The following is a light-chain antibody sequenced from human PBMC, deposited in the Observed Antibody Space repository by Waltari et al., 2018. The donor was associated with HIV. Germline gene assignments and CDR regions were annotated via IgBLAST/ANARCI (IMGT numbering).Light chain of an antibody. CDR3: QAWDSNTAV. CDR2: QDT. Sequence: SHELTQSPSLSVSPGQTASVTCSGDSLGTQYVYWYQHKPGQSPVLVIYQDTKRPSGIPERFSGSNSGNTATLTISGTQVMDEADYYCQAWDSNTAVFGSGTKVTAL. CDR1: SLGTQY. V-gene: IGLV3-1*01. J-gene: IGLJ1*01.